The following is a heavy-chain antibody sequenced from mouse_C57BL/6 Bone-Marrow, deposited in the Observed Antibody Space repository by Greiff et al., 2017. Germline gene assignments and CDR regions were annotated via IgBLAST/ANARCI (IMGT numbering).Heavy chain of an antibody. Sequence: EVKLVESGGDLVKPGGSLKLSCAASGFTFSSYGMSWVRQTPDKRLEWVATISSGGSYTYYPDSVKGLFTISRDNAKNTLYLQMSSLKSEDTAMYYCARLTVVVFDYWGQGTTLTVSS. CDR2: ISSGGSYT. V-gene: IGHV5-6*01. CDR1: GFTFSSYG. D-gene: IGHD1-1*01. CDR3: ARLTVVVFDY. J-gene: IGHJ2*01.